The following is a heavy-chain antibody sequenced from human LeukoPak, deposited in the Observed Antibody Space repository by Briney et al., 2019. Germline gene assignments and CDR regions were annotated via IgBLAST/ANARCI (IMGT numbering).Heavy chain of an antibody. V-gene: IGHV4-59*08. CDR1: GGSISSYY. D-gene: IGHD4/OR15-4a*01. J-gene: IGHJ4*02. CDR2: IYYSGST. CDR3: ASSGSLTTADY. Sequence: SETLSLTCTVSGGSISSYYWSWIRQPPGKGLEWIGYIYYSGSTNYNPSLKGRVTISVDTSKNQFSLKLSSVTAADTAVYYCASSGSLTTADYWGQGTLVTVSS.